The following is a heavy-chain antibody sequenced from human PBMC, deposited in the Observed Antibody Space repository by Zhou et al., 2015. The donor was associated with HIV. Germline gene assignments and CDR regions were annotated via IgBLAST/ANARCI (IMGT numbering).Heavy chain of an antibody. CDR3: ARGLYGDLRYFDF. V-gene: IGHV3-7*01. Sequence: EVQLVESGGGLVQPGRSLRLSCAASGFTFSSYWMSWVRQAPGKGLEWVANIKEDGREIYYVDSLKGRFTISRDNAKNSVYLQMKSLRAEDTAVYYCARGLYGDLRYFDFWGQGTRVTVSS. CDR1: GFTFSSYW. D-gene: IGHD4-17*01. CDR2: IKEDGREI. J-gene: IGHJ4*02.